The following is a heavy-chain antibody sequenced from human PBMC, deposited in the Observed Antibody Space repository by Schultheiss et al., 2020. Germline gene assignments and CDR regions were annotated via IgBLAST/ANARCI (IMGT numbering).Heavy chain of an antibody. CDR2: IYYSGST. CDR3: AACITYIAVECYYFDY. V-gene: IGHV4-61*01. Sequence: SETLSLTCTVSGGSISSSSYYWSWIRQPPGKGLEWIGYIYYSGSTNYNPSLKSRVTISVDTSKNQFSLKLSSVTAADTAVYYCAACITYIAVECYYFDYWGQGTLVTGSS. D-gene: IGHD3-3*01. CDR1: GGSISSSSYY. J-gene: IGHJ4*02.